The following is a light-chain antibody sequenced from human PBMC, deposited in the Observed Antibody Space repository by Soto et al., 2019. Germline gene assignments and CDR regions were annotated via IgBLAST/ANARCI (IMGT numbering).Light chain of an antibody. CDR1: QSVSSN. CDR3: QQYNNWPQT. J-gene: IGKJ1*01. Sequence: EIVMTQSPATLSVSPGERVTLSCRASQSVSSNLAWYQQKPGQAPRLLIYGASTRATDIPARFSGSGSGTEFTLTFSSLQSEDFAVYYCQQYNNWPQTFGQGTKVEIK. V-gene: IGKV3-15*01. CDR2: GAS.